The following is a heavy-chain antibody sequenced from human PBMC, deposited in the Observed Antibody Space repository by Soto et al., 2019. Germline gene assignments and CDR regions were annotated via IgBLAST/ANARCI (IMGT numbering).Heavy chain of an antibody. CDR3: ARVNNDSGGRRAFDI. D-gene: IGHD3-22*01. CDR1: GGSISSGGYY. V-gene: IGHV4-31*03. Sequence: SETLSLTCTVSGGSISSGGYYWSWIRQHPGKGLEWIGYIYYSGSTYYNPSLKSRVTISVDTSKNQFSLKLSSVTAADTAVYYCARVNNDSGGRRAFDIWGQGTMVTVSS. CDR2: IYYSGST. J-gene: IGHJ3*02.